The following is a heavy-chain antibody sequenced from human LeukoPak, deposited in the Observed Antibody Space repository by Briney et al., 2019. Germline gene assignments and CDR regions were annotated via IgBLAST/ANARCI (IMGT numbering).Heavy chain of an antibody. Sequence: SETLSLTCAVYGGSFSGYYWSWIRQPPGKGLEWIGEINHSGTTDYNPSLKSRVTISVDTSKNQFSLKLSSVTAADTAAYYCARGWITFGGVITNWGQGTLVTVSS. V-gene: IGHV4-34*01. CDR2: INHSGTT. J-gene: IGHJ4*02. CDR1: GGSFSGYY. D-gene: IGHD3-16*02. CDR3: ARGWITFGGVITN.